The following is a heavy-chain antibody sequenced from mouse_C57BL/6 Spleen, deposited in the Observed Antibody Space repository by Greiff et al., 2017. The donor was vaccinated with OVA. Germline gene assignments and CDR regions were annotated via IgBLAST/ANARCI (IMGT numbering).Heavy chain of an antibody. CDR1: GYTFTSYT. D-gene: IGHD1-1*01. V-gene: IGHV1-4*01. CDR2: INPSSGYT. J-gene: IGHJ2*01. Sequence: VKLMESGAELARPGASVKMSCKASGYTFTSYTMHWVKQRPGQGLEWIGYINPSSGYTKYNQKFKDKATLTADKSSSTAYMQLSSLTSEDSAVYYCARGTTVVAWDYWGQGTTLTVSS. CDR3: ARGTTVVAWDY.